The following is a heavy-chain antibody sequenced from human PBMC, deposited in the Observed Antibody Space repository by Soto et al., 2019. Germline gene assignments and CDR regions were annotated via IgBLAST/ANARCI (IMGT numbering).Heavy chain of an antibody. D-gene: IGHD5-12*01. J-gene: IGHJ4*02. CDR3: ARWLGYGPHFDY. CDR2: IYYIGST. CDR1: GGSISSGDYY. V-gene: IGHV4-30-4*01. Sequence: QVQLQESGPGLVKPSQTLSLTCTVSGGSISSGDYYWIWIRQPPGKGLEWIGYIYYIGSTYYNPSLKSRITISVDTSKNQFSLKLTSVTAADTAVYYCARWLGYGPHFDYWGQGTLVTVSS.